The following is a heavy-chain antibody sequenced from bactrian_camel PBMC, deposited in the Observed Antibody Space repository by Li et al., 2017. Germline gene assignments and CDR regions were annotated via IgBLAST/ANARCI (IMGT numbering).Heavy chain of an antibody. V-gene: IGHV3S68*01. Sequence: HVQLVESGGGSVQVGGSLTLSCQFSRVNSYCLGWFRQALGREREGVAGISTGFPSTNYADSVKGRFTISVDKAKHMLYLQMDSLRTEDTAMYYCASDPCSTFRGLGQDEYDYWGQGTQVTVS. CDR1: RVNSYC. CDR2: ISTGFPST. D-gene: IGHD1*01. CDR3: ASDPCSTFRGLGQDEYDY. J-gene: IGHJ4*01.